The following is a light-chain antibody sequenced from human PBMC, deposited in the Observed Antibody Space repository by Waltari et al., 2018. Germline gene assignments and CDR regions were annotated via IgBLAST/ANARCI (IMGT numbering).Light chain of an antibody. J-gene: IGKJ2*01. CDR3: QQSYTSPQYT. V-gene: IGKV1-39*01. CDR2: AAS. Sequence: DIQMTQSPSSLSASVGDRVTITCRASQSISNCLNWYHQRPGKAPQLLIFAASSLQTGVASRFSGSGSGTDFTLTISSLQPEDFATYYCQQSYTSPQYTFGQGTKLDIK. CDR1: QSISNC.